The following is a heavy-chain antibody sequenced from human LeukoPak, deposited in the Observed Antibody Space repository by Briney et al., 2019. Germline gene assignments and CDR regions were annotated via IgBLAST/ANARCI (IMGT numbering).Heavy chain of an antibody. Sequence: GGSLRLSCAASGFTFSSYAMSWVRQAPGKGLEWVSAISGTGGRTYYADSVKGRFTISRDNSKNTLYLQMNSLRAEDTALYYCVKASSSSPQYNWFDAWGQGTLVTVSS. D-gene: IGHD6-6*01. CDR1: GFTFSSYA. V-gene: IGHV3-23*01. CDR3: VKASSSSPQYNWFDA. CDR2: ISGTGGRT. J-gene: IGHJ5*02.